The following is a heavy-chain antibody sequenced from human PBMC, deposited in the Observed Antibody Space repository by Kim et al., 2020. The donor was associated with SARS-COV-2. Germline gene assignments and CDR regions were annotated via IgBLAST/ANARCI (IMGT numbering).Heavy chain of an antibody. J-gene: IGHJ4*02. Sequence: GGSLRLSCAASGFTFSSYAMHWVRQAPGKGLEWVAVISYDGSNKYYADSVKGRFTISRDNSNNTLYLQMNSLRAEDTAVYYCARGGEPIVVVPAAPDYWGQGTLVTVSS. CDR3: ARGGEPIVVVPAAPDY. CDR1: GFTFSSYA. V-gene: IGHV3-30-3*01. CDR2: ISYDGSNK. D-gene: IGHD2-2*01.